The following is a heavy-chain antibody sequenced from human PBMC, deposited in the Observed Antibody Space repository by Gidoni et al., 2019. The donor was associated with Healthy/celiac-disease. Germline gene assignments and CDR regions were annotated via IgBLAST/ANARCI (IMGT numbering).Heavy chain of an antibody. V-gene: IGHV1-8*01. CDR2: MNPNSGNT. CDR3: ARALLLWFGELIWFDP. D-gene: IGHD3-10*01. Sequence: QVQLVQSGAEVKKPGASVKVSCKASGYTFTSYDINWVRQATGQGLEWMGWMNPNSGNTGYAQKFQGRVTMTRNTSISTAYMELSSLRSEDTAVYYCARALLLWFGELIWFDPWGQGTLVTVSS. J-gene: IGHJ5*02. CDR1: GYTFTSYD.